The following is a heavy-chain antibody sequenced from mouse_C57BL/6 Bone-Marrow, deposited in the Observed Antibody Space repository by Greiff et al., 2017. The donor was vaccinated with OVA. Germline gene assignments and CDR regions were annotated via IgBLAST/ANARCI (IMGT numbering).Heavy chain of an antibody. D-gene: IGHD2-3*01. CDR3: ARHDGYYVGAMDY. CDR1: GFTFSDYY. Sequence: DVKLVESGGGLVQPGGSLKLSCAASGFTFSDYYMYWVRQTPEKRLEWVAYISNGGGSTYYPDTVKGRFTISRDNAKNTLYLQMSRLKSEDTAMYYGARHDGYYVGAMDYWGQGTSVTVSS. CDR2: ISNGGGST. V-gene: IGHV5-12*01. J-gene: IGHJ4*01.